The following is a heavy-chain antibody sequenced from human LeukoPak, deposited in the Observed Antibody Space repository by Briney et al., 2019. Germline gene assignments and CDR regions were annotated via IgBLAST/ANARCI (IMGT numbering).Heavy chain of an antibody. D-gene: IGHD3-22*01. V-gene: IGHV4-39*01. J-gene: IGHJ4*02. CDR1: GGSISSSTYY. CDR2: IYHSGRT. Sequence: SETLSLTCTVSGGSISSSTYYWGWIRQPPGKGLEWIGNIYHSGRTHYNPSLKSRVTISVDTSKNQFSLKLSSVTAADTAVYYCASGYYDSSGYYLFDYWGQGTLVTVSS. CDR3: ASGYYDSSGYYLFDY.